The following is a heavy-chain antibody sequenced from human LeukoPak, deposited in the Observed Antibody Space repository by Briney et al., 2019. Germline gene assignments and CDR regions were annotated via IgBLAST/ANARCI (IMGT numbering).Heavy chain of an antibody. V-gene: IGHV4-4*07. J-gene: IGHJ3*02. CDR3: ARGPYSYDSSGAFDI. CDR1: GDSISSYY. CDR2: IYTSGST. Sequence: SETLSLTCTVSGDSISSYYWSWIRRPAGKGLEWIGRIYTSGSTNYNPSLKSRVTMSVDTSKNQFSLKLSSVTAADTAVYFCARGPYSYDSSGAFDIWGQGTMVTVSS. D-gene: IGHD3-22*01.